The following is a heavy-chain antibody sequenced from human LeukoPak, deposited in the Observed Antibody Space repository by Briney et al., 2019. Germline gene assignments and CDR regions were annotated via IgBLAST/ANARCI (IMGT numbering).Heavy chain of an antibody. CDR3: ARYSYDFWRGYSGYYYYMDV. CDR1: GYTFTSYG. J-gene: IGHJ6*03. V-gene: IGHV1-18*01. D-gene: IGHD3-3*01. CDR2: ISAYNGNT. Sequence: GASVKVSCKASGYTFTSYGISWVRQAPGQGLEWMGWISAYNGNTNYAQKLQGRVTMTTDTSTSTAYMELRSLRSDATAVYYCARYSYDFWRGYSGYYYYMDVWGKGTTVTVSS.